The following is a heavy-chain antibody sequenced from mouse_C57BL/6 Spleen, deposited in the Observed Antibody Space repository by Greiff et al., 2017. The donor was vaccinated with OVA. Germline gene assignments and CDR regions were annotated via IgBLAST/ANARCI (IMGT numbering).Heavy chain of an antibody. Sequence: EVQLVESGGGLVKPGGSLKLSCAASGFTFSSYAMSWVRQTPEKRLEWVATISDGGSYTYYPDNVKGRLTISRDNAKNNLYLQMSHLKSEDTAMYYCARDRCVYWYFDVWGTGTTVTVSS. CDR1: GFTFSSYA. J-gene: IGHJ1*03. CDR3: ARDRCVYWYFDV. V-gene: IGHV5-4*01. CDR2: ISDGGSYT.